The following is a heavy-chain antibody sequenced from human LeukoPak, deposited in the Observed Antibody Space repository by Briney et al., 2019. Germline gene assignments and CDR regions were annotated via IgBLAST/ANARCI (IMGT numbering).Heavy chain of an antibody. CDR1: EFTLSTGFTYSNSW. V-gene: IGHV3-7*01. CDR3: AKDPRAESYCSGWYFDY. D-gene: IGHD6-19*01. Sequence: GGSLRLSCAASEFTLSTGFTYSNSWMSWVRQAPGTGLQWVANIKQNGSDKYYVDSVKGRFVISRDNAKNSRYLQMNSLRAEDTAVYYCAKDPRAESYCSGWYFDYWGQGTLVTVSS. CDR2: IKQNGSDK. J-gene: IGHJ4*02.